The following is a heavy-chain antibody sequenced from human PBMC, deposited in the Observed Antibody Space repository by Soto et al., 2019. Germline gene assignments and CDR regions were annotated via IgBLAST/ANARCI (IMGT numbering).Heavy chain of an antibody. CDR1: GFTFITHA. V-gene: IGHV3-23*01. Sequence: GGSLRLSCAASGFTFITHAISCFRQSPFKCLEWVSSISSGGTTTFYAASVEGRFTISRDKSKNTLYLQMNSLRADDTAVYYCAREGGSIGGWFGRKFDSWGQGTQVTVSS. CDR2: ISSGGTTT. J-gene: IGHJ4*02. D-gene: IGHD6-19*01. CDR3: AREGGSIGGWFGRKFDS.